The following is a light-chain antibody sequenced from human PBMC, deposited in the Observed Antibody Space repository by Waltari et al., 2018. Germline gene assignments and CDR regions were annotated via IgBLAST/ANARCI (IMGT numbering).Light chain of an antibody. CDR3: CSYAGNSTLV. Sequence: QSALTQPASVSGSPGQSITISCTGTSSDVGSYNLGSWYQQLPGKAPQLMIYEASKRPSGVSNRFSGSKSGNTASLTISGLQAEDEADYYCCSYAGNSTLVFGGGTKLTVL. V-gene: IGLV2-23*01. J-gene: IGLJ2*01. CDR1: SSDVGSYNL. CDR2: EAS.